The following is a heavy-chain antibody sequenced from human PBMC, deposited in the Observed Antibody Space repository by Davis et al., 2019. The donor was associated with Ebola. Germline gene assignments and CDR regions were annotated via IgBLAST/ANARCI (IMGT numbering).Heavy chain of an antibody. Sequence: SETLSLTCTVSGGSISSYYWSWIRQPPGKGLEWIGYIYYSGSTNYNPSLKSRVTISVDTSKNQFSLKLSSVTAADTAVYYCARQIYSGWYREIDYWGQGTLVTVSS. CDR3: ARQIYSGWYREIDY. J-gene: IGHJ4*02. CDR1: GGSISSYY. D-gene: IGHD6-19*01. V-gene: IGHV4-59*08. CDR2: IYYSGST.